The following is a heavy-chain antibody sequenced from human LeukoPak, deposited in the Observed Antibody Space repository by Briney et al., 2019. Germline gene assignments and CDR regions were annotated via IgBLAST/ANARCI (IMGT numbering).Heavy chain of an antibody. V-gene: IGHV3-30*02. J-gene: IGHJ5*02. Sequence: GASLRLSCAAPGFTFSSYGMHWVRQAPGKGLEWVAFIRYDGSNKYYADSVKGRFTISRDNSKNTLYLQMNSLRAEDTAVYYCAKEYSRVVPAPIFGRANCFDPRGQGTLVTVSS. CDR1: GFTFSSYG. CDR2: IRYDGSNK. CDR3: AKEYSRVVPAPIFGRANCFDP. D-gene: IGHD2-2*02.